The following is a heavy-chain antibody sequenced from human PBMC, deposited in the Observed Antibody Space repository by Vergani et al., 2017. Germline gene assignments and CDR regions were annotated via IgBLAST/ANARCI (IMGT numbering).Heavy chain of an antibody. D-gene: IGHD6-13*01. Sequence: EVQLVESGGGLIQPGGSLRLSCAASGFTVSSNYMSWVRQAPGKGLEWVSVIYSGGSTYYADSVKGRFTISRDNSKNTLYLQMNRLRAEDTAVYYCASPPIAAAGKIYYMDVWGKGTTVTVSS. J-gene: IGHJ6*03. CDR2: IYSGGST. CDR3: ASPPIAAAGKIYYMDV. V-gene: IGHV3-53*01. CDR1: GFTVSSNY.